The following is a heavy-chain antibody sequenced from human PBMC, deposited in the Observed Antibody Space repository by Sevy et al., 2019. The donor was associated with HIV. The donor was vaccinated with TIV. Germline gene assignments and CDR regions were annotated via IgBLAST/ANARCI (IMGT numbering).Heavy chain of an antibody. CDR2: ISGSGGST. CDR3: AKGAYYYDSSGYSF. J-gene: IGHJ4*02. CDR1: GFTFSSYA. V-gene: IGHV3-23*01. Sequence: GGSLRLSCAASGFTFSSYAMSWVRQAPGMGLEWVSAISGSGGSTYYADSVKGRFTISRDNSKNTLYLQMNSLRAEDTAVYYCAKGAYYYDSSGYSFWGQRTLVTVSS. D-gene: IGHD3-22*01.